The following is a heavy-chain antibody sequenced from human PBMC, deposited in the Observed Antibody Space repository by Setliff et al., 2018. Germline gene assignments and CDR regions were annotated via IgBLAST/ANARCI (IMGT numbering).Heavy chain of an antibody. D-gene: IGHD1-26*01. CDR3: ATVVRGGTSRTSYYYYYMDV. CDR2: MNPNNGNT. Sequence: ASVKVSCKASGGTFSSYVINWVRQATGQGLEWMGWMNPNNGNTGCVQKFQGRLTMTRNTSISTAYMELSSLRSDDTGVYYCATVVRGGTSRTSYYYYYMDVWGKGTTVTVSS. J-gene: IGHJ6*03. CDR1: GGTFSSYV. V-gene: IGHV1-8*02.